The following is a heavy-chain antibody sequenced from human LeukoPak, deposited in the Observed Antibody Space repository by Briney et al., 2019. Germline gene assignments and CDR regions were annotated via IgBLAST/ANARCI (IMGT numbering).Heavy chain of an antibody. V-gene: IGHV3-74*01. J-gene: IGHJ4*02. CDR3: AREPLRYFDWLSASLDY. Sequence: GGSLRLSCAASGFTFSSFWMHWARQAPGKGLVWVSRINSDGSSTSYADSVKGRFTISRDNAKNTLYLQMNSLRAEDTAVYYCAREPLRYFDWLSASLDYWGQGTLVTVSS. D-gene: IGHD3-9*01. CDR2: INSDGSST. CDR1: GFTFSSFW.